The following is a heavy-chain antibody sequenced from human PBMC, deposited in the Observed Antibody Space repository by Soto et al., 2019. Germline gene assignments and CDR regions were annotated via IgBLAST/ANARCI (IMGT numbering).Heavy chain of an antibody. CDR2: IYYSGST. CDR3: ARRYGGNVDY. Sequence: QVQLQESGPGLVKPSQTLSLTCTVSGGSISSGGYYWSWIRQHPGKGLEWIGYIYYSGSTYYNPAIKSRVTISADTSKNQFSLKLSSVTAADTAVYYCARRYGGNVDYWGQGTLVTVSS. J-gene: IGHJ4*02. CDR1: GGSISSGGYY. V-gene: IGHV4-31*03. D-gene: IGHD2-15*01.